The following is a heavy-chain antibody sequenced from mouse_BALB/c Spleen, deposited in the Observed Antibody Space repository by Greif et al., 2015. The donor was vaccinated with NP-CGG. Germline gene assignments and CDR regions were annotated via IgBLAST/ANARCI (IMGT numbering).Heavy chain of an antibody. CDR2: ISYSGST. J-gene: IGHJ4*01. V-gene: IGHV3-8*02. CDR1: GDSITSGY. D-gene: IGHD2-3*01. Sequence: DVKLVESGPSLVKPSQTLSLTCSVTGDSITSGYWNWIRKFPGNKLEYMGYISYSGSTYYNPSLKSRISITRDTSKNQYYLQLNSVTTEDTATYYCARYDGYSDYYAMDYWGQGTSVTVSS. CDR3: ARYDGYSDYYAMDY.